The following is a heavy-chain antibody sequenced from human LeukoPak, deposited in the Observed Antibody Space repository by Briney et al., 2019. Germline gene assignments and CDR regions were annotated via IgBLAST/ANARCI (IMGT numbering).Heavy chain of an antibody. D-gene: IGHD3-22*01. CDR2: IYHSGST. J-gene: IGHJ6*03. Sequence: SETLSLTCTVSGYSISSGYYWGWIRQPPGKGLEWIGSIYHSGSTYYNPSLKSRVTISVDTSKNQFSLKLSSVTAADTAVYYCASCDYDSSWTTTLYYMDVWGKGTTVTVSS. CDR1: GYSISSGYY. CDR3: ASCDYDSSWTTTLYYMDV. V-gene: IGHV4-38-2*02.